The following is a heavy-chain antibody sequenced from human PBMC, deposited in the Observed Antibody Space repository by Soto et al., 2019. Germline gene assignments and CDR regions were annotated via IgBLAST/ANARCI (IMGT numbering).Heavy chain of an antibody. D-gene: IGHD2-8*01. CDR2: IIPIFGTA. V-gene: IGHV1-69*13. Sequence: ASVKLSCKASGGTFSSYAISWVRQAPGQGLEWMGGIIPIFGTANYAQKFQGRVTITADESTSTAYMELSSLRSEDTAVYYCARGNGRVSDDSPFSCEYWGKGTMVTGST. CDR1: GGTFSSYA. CDR3: ARGNGRVSDDSPFSCEY. J-gene: IGHJ4*02.